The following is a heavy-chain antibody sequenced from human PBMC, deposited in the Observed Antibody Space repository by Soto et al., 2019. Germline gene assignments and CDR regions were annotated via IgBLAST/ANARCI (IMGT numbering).Heavy chain of an antibody. CDR1: GYTFTSYY. CDR2: INPSGGST. Sequence: QVQLVQSGAEVKKPGASVKVSCKASGYTFTSYYMHWVRQAPGQGLEWMGIINPSGGSTSYAQKFQGRVTMTRDTSTSTVYMELSSLRSEDTAVYYCARGSFVRYFDWLPTDYWGQGTLVTVSS. V-gene: IGHV1-46*01. CDR3: ARGSFVRYFDWLPTDY. J-gene: IGHJ4*02. D-gene: IGHD3-9*01.